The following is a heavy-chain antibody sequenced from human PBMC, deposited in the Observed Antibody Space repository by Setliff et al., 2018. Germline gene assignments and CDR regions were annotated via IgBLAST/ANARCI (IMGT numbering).Heavy chain of an antibody. CDR1: GYSISSGYY. CDR2: LFQTGTT. D-gene: IGHD1-1*01. V-gene: IGHV4-38-2*02. J-gene: IGHJ6*03. CDR3: ARESAGDESVRHLYYTDV. Sequence: SETLSLTCTVSGYSISSGYYWGWIRQPPGKGLEWLGSLFQTGTTYYNPSLESRVTMSVDTSNNQFSLKLHSVTAADTAVYYCARESAGDESVRHLYYTDVWGRGTTVTVSS.